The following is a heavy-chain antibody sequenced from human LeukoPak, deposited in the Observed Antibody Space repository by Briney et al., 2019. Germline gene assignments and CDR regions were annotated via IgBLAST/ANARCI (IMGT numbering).Heavy chain of an antibody. V-gene: IGHV3-11*04. CDR1: GFTFSDYY. J-gene: IGHJ5*02. CDR2: ISSSGSTI. D-gene: IGHD3-9*01. Sequence: GGSLRLSCAASGFTFSDYYMSWIRQAPGKGLEWVSYISSSGSTIYYADSVKGRFTISRDNAKNSLYLQMNSLRAEDTAVYYCATQYYDILTGYPGWFDPWGQGTLVTVSS. CDR3: ATQYYDILTGYPGWFDP.